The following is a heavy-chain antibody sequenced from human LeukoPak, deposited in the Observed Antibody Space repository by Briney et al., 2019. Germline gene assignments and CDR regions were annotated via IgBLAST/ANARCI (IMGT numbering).Heavy chain of an antibody. V-gene: IGHV4-30-2*01. CDR2: IYHSGST. J-gene: IGHJ4*02. Sequence: SQTLSLTCAVSGGSISSGGYSWRWLRQPPGRGLEWIGYIYHSGSTYYNPSLKSRVTISVDRSKNQFSLKLSSVTAADTAVYYCARSAGYSSSWPLYYFDYWGQGTLVTVSS. CDR3: ARSAGYSSSWPLYYFDY. CDR1: GGSISSGGYS. D-gene: IGHD6-13*01.